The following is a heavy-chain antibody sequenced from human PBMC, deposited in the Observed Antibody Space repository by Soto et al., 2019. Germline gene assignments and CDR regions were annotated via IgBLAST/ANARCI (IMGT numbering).Heavy chain of an antibody. J-gene: IGHJ6*02. CDR3: AREGPRPYYYYGMDV. CDR1: GYTFSMSG. V-gene: IGHV1-18*01. Sequence: QVQLVQSGAEVKKPGASVKVSCKSSGYTFSMSGISWVRQAPGQGLEWMGWISGYNGKPNYEQKFQERVTMTTDTSTNMAYMELRSLRSDDTAVYYCAREGPRPYYYYGMDVWGQGTTVTVSS. CDR2: ISGYNGKP.